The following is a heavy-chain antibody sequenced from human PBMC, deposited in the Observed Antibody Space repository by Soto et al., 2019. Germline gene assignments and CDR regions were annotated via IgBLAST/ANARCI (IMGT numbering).Heavy chain of an antibody. J-gene: IGHJ4*02. D-gene: IGHD3-3*01. CDR3: ARGPYYDFWTGYSYLDY. CDR2: IIPVFGTP. Sequence: QVQVVQSGAEVKKPGSSVNVSCKAPGGTLNIYAFSWVRQAPGQGLEWMGGIIPVFGTPSYAQKFRGRVTITADESTSTASMELSSLGSEDTAVYYCARGPYYDFWTGYSYLDYWGQETLVTVSS. CDR1: GGTLNIYA. V-gene: IGHV1-69*01.